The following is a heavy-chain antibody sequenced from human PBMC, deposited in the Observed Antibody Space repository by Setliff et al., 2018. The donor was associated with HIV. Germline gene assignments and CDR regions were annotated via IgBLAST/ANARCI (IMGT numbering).Heavy chain of an antibody. D-gene: IGHD2-21*01. CDR2: INPETGDP. CDR1: GYRFIGHY. J-gene: IGHJ4*01. Sequence: GASVNVSCKTSGYRFIGHYLYWVRLAPGQGPEWVGWINPETGDPNYAQKFRGRVLMTRDTSITTAFLHVAKLTSDDTAIYYCATGIPSDLDYWGQGTLVTVSS. CDR3: ATGIPSDLDY. V-gene: IGHV1-2*02.